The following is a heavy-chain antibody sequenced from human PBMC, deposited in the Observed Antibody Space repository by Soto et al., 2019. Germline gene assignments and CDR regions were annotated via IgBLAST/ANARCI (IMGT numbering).Heavy chain of an antibody. D-gene: IGHD6-6*01. CDR2: MNPNSGNT. CDR1: GYTFTSYD. Sequence: ASVKVSCKASGYTFTSYDINWVRQATGQGLEWMGWMNPNSGNTGYAQKFQGRVTMTRNTSISTAYMELSSLRSEDTAVYYCAREYRSSPRPGLYYYYYGMDVWGQGTTVT. CDR3: AREYRSSPRPGLYYYYYGMDV. V-gene: IGHV1-8*01. J-gene: IGHJ6*02.